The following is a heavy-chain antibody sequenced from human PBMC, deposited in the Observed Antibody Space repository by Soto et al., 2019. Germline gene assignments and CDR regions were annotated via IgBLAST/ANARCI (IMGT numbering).Heavy chain of an antibody. Sequence: PETLSLTCTVSSGSISVTNVFWRWVRQPPGKGLEWIGNIDYSGTAYFSPSLANRVTFHVDTSKNQFSLTLYSVTAADTAVYYCARITGRHLDYWGQGILVTVSS. J-gene: IGHJ4*02. D-gene: IGHD1-20*01. V-gene: IGHV4-39*01. CDR2: IDYSGTA. CDR1: SGSISVTNVF. CDR3: ARITGRHLDY.